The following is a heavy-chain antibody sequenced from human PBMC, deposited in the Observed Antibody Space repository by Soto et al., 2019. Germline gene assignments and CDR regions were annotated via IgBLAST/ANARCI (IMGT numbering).Heavy chain of an antibody. D-gene: IGHD6-19*01. CDR1: GFSLSTSAVG. CDR3: AHRHVPGPLEY. J-gene: IGHJ4*02. Sequence: QITLKESGPTLVRPTQTLTLTCTFSGFSLSTSAVGVGWIRQPPGKALEWLAVIYWGDDKRYSPSLKSRLTITKDTSKNQVVLTMTNMDPVDSATYCCAHRHVPGPLEYWGQGTLVTVSS. V-gene: IGHV2-5*02. CDR2: IYWGDDK.